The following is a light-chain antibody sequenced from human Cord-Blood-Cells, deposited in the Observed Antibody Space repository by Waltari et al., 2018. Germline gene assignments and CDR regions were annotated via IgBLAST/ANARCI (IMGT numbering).Light chain of an antibody. Sequence: DIQMPPSPSTLSASVGASVTITSRASRSSSSWLDWYHQKPGKAPKLLIYKASSLESGVPSRFSGSGSGTEFTLTIRSLQADNFATYYCQQYNSYSTFGQGTKVEIK. CDR2: KAS. V-gene: IGKV1-5*03. J-gene: IGKJ1*01. CDR3: QQYNSYST. CDR1: RSSSSW.